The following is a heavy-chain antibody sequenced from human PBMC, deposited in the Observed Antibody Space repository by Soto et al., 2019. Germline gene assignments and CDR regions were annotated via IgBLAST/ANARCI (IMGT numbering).Heavy chain of an antibody. CDR2: IRSKAYGGTT. CDR3: TRDPLYCSSTSCYFTYYYYYYMDV. CDR1: GFTFGDYA. J-gene: IGHJ6*03. D-gene: IGHD2-2*01. Sequence: PGGSLRLSCTSSGFTFGDYAMSWFRQAPGKGLEWVGFIRSKAYGGTTEYAASVKGRFTISRDDSKSIAYLQMNSLKTEDTAVYYCTRDPLYCSSTSCYFTYYYYYYMDVWGKGTTVTVSS. V-gene: IGHV3-49*03.